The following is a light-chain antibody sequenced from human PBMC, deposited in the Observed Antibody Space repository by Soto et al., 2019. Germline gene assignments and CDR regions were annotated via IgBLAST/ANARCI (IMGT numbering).Light chain of an antibody. CDR3: QQFNNYPLT. CDR2: DAS. Sequence: AIQLTQSPSSLSASVGDRVTITCRASQGISSALAWYQQKPGKPPKLLIYDASNLETGVPSRFSGSGSGTDFSLTISGLQPEGFATYYCQQFNNYPLTFGGGTKVDIK. V-gene: IGKV1D-13*01. J-gene: IGKJ4*01. CDR1: QGISSA.